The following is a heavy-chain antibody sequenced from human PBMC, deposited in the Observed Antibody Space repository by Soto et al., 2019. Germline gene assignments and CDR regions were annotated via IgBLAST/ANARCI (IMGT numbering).Heavy chain of an antibody. J-gene: IGHJ4*02. D-gene: IGHD3-9*01. Sequence: SETLSLTWTVSGGSISSYYWSWIRQPPGKGLEWIGYIYYSGSTNYNPSLKSRVTISVDTSKNQFSLKLSSVTAADTAVYYCARGPYYDILPGYSTAFAYWGQGTLVTVSS. CDR3: ARGPYYDILPGYSTAFAY. CDR1: GGSISSYY. CDR2: IYYSGST. V-gene: IGHV4-59*08.